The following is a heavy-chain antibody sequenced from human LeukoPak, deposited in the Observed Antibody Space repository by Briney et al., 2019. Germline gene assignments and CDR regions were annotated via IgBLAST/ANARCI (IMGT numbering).Heavy chain of an antibody. J-gene: IGHJ4*02. CDR1: GFTFSSYA. CDR2: ISGSGGST. CDR3: AKAHKTATRPFSAFDY. D-gene: IGHD2-21*02. Sequence: GGSLRLSCAASGFTFSSYAMSWVRQAPGKGLEWVSAISGSGGSTYYADSVKGRFTISRDNSKNTLYLQMNSLRAEDTAVYYCAKAHKTATRPFSAFDYWGQGTLVTVSS. V-gene: IGHV3-23*01.